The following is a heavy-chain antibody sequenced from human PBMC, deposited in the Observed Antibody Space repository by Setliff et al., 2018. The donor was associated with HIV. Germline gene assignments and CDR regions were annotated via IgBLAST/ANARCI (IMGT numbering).Heavy chain of an antibody. J-gene: IGHJ3*01. CDR1: GGSISSANYY. Sequence: SETLSLTCTVSGGSISSANYYWSWIRQSPGNGLEWIGEVLYNGGTRYNPSLENRVSMSIDTSKNQFSLKLLSVTAADTAVYYCRAWILRDTSDFWGQGTVVTVSS. CDR3: RAWILRDTSDF. V-gene: IGHV4-39*07. CDR2: VLYNGGT. D-gene: IGHD1-1*01.